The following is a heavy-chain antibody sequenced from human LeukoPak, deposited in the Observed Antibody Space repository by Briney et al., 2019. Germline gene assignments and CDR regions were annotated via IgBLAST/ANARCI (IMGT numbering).Heavy chain of an antibody. CDR3: ARDPSSLRSYYDFWSGYYPQFDY. CDR2: ISAYNGNT. V-gene: IGHV1-18*01. CDR1: GGTFSSYA. J-gene: IGHJ4*02. Sequence: GASVKVSCKASGGTFSSYAISWVRQAPGQGLEWMGWISAYNGNTNYAQKLQGRVTMTTDTSTSTAYMELRSLRSDDTAVYYCARDPSSLRSYYDFWSGYYPQFDYWGQGTLVTVSS. D-gene: IGHD3-3*01.